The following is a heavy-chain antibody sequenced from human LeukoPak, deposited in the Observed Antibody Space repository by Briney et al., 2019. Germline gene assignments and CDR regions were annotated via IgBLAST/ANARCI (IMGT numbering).Heavy chain of an antibody. CDR3: ARDRLTYFDY. J-gene: IGHJ4*02. Sequence: GGSLRLPCAASGFTFSSYSMNWVRQAPGKGLEWVSSISSSSSYIYYADSVKGRFTISRDNSKNTLYLQMNSLRAEDTAVYYCARDRLTYFDYWGQGTLVTVSS. CDR1: GFTFSSYS. V-gene: IGHV3-21*01. CDR2: ISSSSSYI.